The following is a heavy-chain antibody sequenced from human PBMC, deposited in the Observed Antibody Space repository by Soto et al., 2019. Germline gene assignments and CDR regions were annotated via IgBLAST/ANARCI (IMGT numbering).Heavy chain of an antibody. D-gene: IGHD2-21*01. J-gene: IGHJ5*02. Sequence: QVQLRESGPRLVKTSGTLSLTCAVSGGSISDTNWWTWVRQTPGKGLEWIGEIYRSGSPTYSPSLRGRATILVDKSNTQFSLRLRSGTAAHTAVYYRATLPPLIVVTLLPMPSWGRGIQVTVSS. CDR1: GGSISDTNW. V-gene: IGHV4-4*02. CDR2: IYRSGSP. CDR3: ATLPPLIVVTLLPMPS.